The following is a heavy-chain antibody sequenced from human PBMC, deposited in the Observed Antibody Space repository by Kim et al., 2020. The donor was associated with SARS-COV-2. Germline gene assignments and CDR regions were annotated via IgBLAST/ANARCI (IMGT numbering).Heavy chain of an antibody. CDR1: GYSFTSYW. J-gene: IGHJ4*02. V-gene: IGHV5-51*01. Sequence: GESLKISCKGSGYSFTSYWIGWVRQMPGKGLEWMGIIYPGDSDTRYSPSFQGQVTISADKSISTAYLQWSSLKASDTAMYYCARFPGITMVRGDPIPSYYFDYWGQGTLVTVSS. CDR3: ARFPGITMVRGDPIPSYYFDY. CDR2: IYPGDSDT. D-gene: IGHD3-10*01.